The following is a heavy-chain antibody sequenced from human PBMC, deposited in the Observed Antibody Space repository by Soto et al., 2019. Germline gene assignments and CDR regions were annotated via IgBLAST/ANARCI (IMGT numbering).Heavy chain of an antibody. V-gene: IGHV4-39*01. CDR2: IYYSGNT. Sequence: XETLSLTCAVSAGSIGSGRTYYWGWIRQRPEKGLEWIGSIYYSGNTYYSPSLRGRVTLYVDTSKNQFSLNLNSVTAADTAVYYCVTTAAYCNGISCFDFDNWGQGTLVTVSS. CDR1: AGSIGSGRTYY. CDR3: VTTAAYCNGISCFDFDN. J-gene: IGHJ4*02. D-gene: IGHD2-2*01.